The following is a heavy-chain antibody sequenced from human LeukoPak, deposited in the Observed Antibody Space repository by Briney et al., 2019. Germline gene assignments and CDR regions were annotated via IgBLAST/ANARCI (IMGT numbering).Heavy chain of an antibody. CDR3: ARASPSRRSSSSPFDY. J-gene: IGHJ4*02. Sequence: PSETLSLTCTVSGGSISSYYWSWIRQPPGKGLEWIGYIYYSGSTNYNPSLKSRVAISVDTSKNQFSLKLSSVTAADTAVYYCARASPSRRSSSSPFDYWGQGTLVTVSS. CDR1: GGSISSYY. D-gene: IGHD6-6*01. V-gene: IGHV4-59*12. CDR2: IYYSGST.